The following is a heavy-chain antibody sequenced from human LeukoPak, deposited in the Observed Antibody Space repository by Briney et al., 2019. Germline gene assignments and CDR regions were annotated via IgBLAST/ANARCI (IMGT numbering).Heavy chain of an antibody. CDR1: GGSISSYY. D-gene: IGHD6-19*01. J-gene: IGHJ4*02. V-gene: IGHV4-59*08. CDR2: FYFRGST. Sequence: PSETLSLTCTISGGSISSYYWSWIRQPPGKGLEWIGYFYFRGSTDYNPSLKGRVTMSVDTSKNQFSLRLSSVTAADTAVYYCARSSGWPQGPFDYWGQGTLVTVSS. CDR3: ARSSGWPQGPFDY.